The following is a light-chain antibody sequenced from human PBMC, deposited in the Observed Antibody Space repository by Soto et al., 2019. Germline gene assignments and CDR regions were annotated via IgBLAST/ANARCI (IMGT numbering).Light chain of an antibody. J-gene: IGKJ5*01. CDR3: QQYYSCPIT. CDR1: QSISSY. V-gene: IGKV1-39*01. Sequence: DIQMTQTPSSLSASLGDRVTITCRASQSISSYLDWYQQKPGKVPKLLIYAAFTLASGVPSRFSGSGSGTDFTLTISCLQSEDFATYYCQQYYSCPITFGQGTRLEI. CDR2: AAF.